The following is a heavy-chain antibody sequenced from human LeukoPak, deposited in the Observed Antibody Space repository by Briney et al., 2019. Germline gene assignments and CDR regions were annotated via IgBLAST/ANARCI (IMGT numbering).Heavy chain of an antibody. CDR1: GGSFCGYY. D-gene: IGHD2-21*01. J-gene: IGHJ4*02. CDR2: INHSGST. CDR3: ARANRIWCWYSYSYLDY. V-gene: IGHV4-34*01. Sequence: SETLSLTCAVYGGSFCGYYWSWLRQPPGKGLEWIGEINHSGSTNYNPSLKSRVTISVDTSKNQFSLKLSSVTAADTAVYYCARANRIWCWYSYSYLDYWGQGTLVTVSS.